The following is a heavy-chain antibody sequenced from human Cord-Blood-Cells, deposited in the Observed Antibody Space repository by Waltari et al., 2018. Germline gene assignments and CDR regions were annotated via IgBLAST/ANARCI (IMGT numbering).Heavy chain of an antibody. CDR2: INHSGST. V-gene: IGHV4-34*01. Sequence: QVQLQQWGAGLLKPSETLSLTCAVYGGSFSGYYWCWIRQPPGKGLEWIGEINHSGSTNYNPSLKSRVTISVDTSKNQFSLKLSSVTAADTAVYYCARGRMGTSCYDYWGQGTLVTVSS. CDR3: ARGRMGTSCYDY. D-gene: IGHD2-2*01. J-gene: IGHJ4*02. CDR1: GGSFSGYY.